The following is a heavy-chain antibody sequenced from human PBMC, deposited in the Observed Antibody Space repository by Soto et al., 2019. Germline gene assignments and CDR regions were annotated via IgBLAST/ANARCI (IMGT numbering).Heavy chain of an antibody. V-gene: IGHV1-46*03. D-gene: IGHD2-2*01. J-gene: IGHJ3*02. CDR2: INPSGGST. Sequence: ASVKVSCKASGYTFTSYYMHWVRQAPGQGLEWMGIINPSGGSTSYAQKFQGRVTMTRDTSTSTVYMELSSLRSEDTAVYYCARIGYRVRVVPAAGAFDIWGQGTMVTVS. CDR3: ARIGYRVRVVPAAGAFDI. CDR1: GYTFTSYY.